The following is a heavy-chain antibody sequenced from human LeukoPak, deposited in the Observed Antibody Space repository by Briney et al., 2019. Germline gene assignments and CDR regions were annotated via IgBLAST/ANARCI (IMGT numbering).Heavy chain of an antibody. Sequence: QPGGSLRLSCSASGFTFSSYAMHWVRQAPGKGLEYVSAISSNGGSTYYADSVKGRFTISRDNSKNTLYLQMNSLRAEDTAVYYCARVPPRALWFGERDWGQGTLVTVSS. CDR1: GFTFSSYA. J-gene: IGHJ4*02. CDR3: ARVPPRALWFGERD. CDR2: ISSNGGST. V-gene: IGHV3-64*04. D-gene: IGHD3-10*01.